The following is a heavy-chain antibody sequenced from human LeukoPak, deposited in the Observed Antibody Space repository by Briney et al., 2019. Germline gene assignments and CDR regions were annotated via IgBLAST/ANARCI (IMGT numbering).Heavy chain of an antibody. V-gene: IGHV3-23*01. CDR2: SGGDGRT. CDR1: GFPFSIYG. J-gene: IGHJ4*02. CDR3: AKAQLGGYNYAPLDS. D-gene: IGHD5-18*01. Sequence: GGSLRLSCSASGFPFSIYGMNWVRQAPGNGLEWVSVSGGDGRTYYADSVRGRFTISRDDSKNTLYLQMNSLRAEDTAVYYCAKAQLGGYNYAPLDSWGQGTLVTVSS.